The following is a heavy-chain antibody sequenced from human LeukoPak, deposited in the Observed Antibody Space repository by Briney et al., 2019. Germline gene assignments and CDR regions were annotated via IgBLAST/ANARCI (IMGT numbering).Heavy chain of an antibody. Sequence: PGGSLRLSCTAPGFTFGDYSLSWVRQAPEKGLEWVGFIRRKGYGGTTEYAPSVKGRFIISRDDSKSTAYLQMNSLKTEDTAVYYCTRDHDFWSGPFDVWGKGTTVTVSS. D-gene: IGHD3-3*01. CDR2: IRRKGYGGTT. V-gene: IGHV3-49*04. CDR3: TRDHDFWSGPFDV. CDR1: GFTFGDYS. J-gene: IGHJ6*04.